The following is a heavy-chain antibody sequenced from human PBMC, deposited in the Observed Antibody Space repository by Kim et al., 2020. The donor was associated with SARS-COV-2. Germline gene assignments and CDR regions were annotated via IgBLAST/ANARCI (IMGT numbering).Heavy chain of an antibody. V-gene: IGHV4-59*08. Sequence: SETLSLTCTVSGGSISSYYWSWIRQPPGKGLEWIGYIYYSGSTNYNPSLKSLVTISVDTSKNQFSLKLSSVTAADTAVYYCARHVNCSGGSCYLGPNDAFDIWGQGTMVTVSS. CDR2: IYYSGST. CDR3: ARHVNCSGGSCYLGPNDAFDI. CDR1: GGSISSYY. J-gene: IGHJ3*02. D-gene: IGHD2-15*01.